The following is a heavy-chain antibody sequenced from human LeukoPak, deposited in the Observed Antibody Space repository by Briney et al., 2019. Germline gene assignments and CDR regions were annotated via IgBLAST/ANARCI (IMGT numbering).Heavy chain of an antibody. CDR1: GYTFTGYY. J-gene: IGHJ6*02. CDR3: ARVGTIEMATIRGYYYYYGMDV. Sequence: ASVKVSCKASGYTFTGYYMHWVRQAPGQGLEWMGWINPNSGGTNYAQKFQGRVTMTRDTSISTAYMELSRLTSDDPAVYYCARVGTIEMATIRGYYYYYGMDVWGQGTTVTVSS. V-gene: IGHV1-2*02. CDR2: INPNSGGT. D-gene: IGHD5-12*01.